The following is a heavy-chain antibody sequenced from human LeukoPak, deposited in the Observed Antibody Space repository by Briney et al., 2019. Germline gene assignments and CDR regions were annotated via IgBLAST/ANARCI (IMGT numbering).Heavy chain of an antibody. D-gene: IGHD6-19*01. CDR2: INHSGST. CDR3: ARAGIAVAGTHVGFDY. CDR1: GGSFSGYY. V-gene: IGHV4-34*01. Sequence: PSETLSLTCAVYGGSFSGYYWSWIRQPPGKGLEWIGEINHSGSTNYNPSLKSRVTISVDTSKNQFSLKLSSVTAADTAVYYCARAGIAVAGTHVGFDYWGQGTLVTVSS. J-gene: IGHJ4*02.